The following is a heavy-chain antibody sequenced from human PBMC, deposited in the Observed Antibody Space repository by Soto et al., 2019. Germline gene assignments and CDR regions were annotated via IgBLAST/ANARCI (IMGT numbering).Heavy chain of an antibody. D-gene: IGHD6-13*01. CDR2: IYWDDDK. V-gene: IGHV2-5*02. CDR3: AHPVAAADYFDY. J-gene: IGHJ4*02. Sequence: QITLKESGPTLVKPTQTLTLTCTFSGFSLSTSGVGVGWLRQPPGKALEWLALIYWDDDKRYSPSLKSRLTITKDTSKNQVVLTMTNMDPMDTATYYCAHPVAAADYFDYWGQGTLVTVSS. CDR1: GFSLSTSGVG.